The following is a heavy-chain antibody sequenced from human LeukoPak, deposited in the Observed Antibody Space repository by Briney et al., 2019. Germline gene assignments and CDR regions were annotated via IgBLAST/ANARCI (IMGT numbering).Heavy chain of an antibody. CDR3: AKYSHDSSGSYDY. Sequence: QPGGSLRLSCAASGFTFSSYGMSWVRQAPGKGLEWVSAISGSGGSTYYADSVKGRFTISRDNSKNTLYLQMNSLRAEDTAVYYCAKYSHDSSGSYDYWGQGTLVTVSS. J-gene: IGHJ4*02. CDR2: ISGSGGST. CDR1: GFTFSSYG. V-gene: IGHV3-23*01. D-gene: IGHD3-22*01.